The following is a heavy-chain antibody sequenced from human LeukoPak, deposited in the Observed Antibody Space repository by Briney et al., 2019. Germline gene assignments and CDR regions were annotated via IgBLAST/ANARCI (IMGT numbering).Heavy chain of an antibody. D-gene: IGHD3-10*01. J-gene: IGHJ4*02. CDR3: ARRYYYNLGSFPFDF. Sequence: PSETLSLTCAVSGGPFSGYFWSWIRQSSGKGLEWIGEIHNSGTTNYNPSLNSRVTISEDTSKNQFYLNLSSVTAANTAVYYCARRYYYNLGSFPFDFWGQGTLVTISS. V-gene: IGHV4-34*01. CDR1: GGPFSGYF. CDR2: IHNSGTT.